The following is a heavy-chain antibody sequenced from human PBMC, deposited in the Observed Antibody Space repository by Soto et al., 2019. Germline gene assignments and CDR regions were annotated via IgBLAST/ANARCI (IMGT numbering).Heavy chain of an antibody. D-gene: IGHD3-22*01. Sequence: ASVKVSCKASGYTFTSYGISWVRQAPGQGLEWMGWISAYNGNTNYAQRLQGRVTMTTGTSTSTAYMELRSLRSDDTAVYYCARERRAYYHDSSGYYFGYWGQGTLVTVSS. CDR3: ARERRAYYHDSSGYYFGY. CDR1: GYTFTSYG. CDR2: ISAYNGNT. J-gene: IGHJ4*02. V-gene: IGHV1-18*04.